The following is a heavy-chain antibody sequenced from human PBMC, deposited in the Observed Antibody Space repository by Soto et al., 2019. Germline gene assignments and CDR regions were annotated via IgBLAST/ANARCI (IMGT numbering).Heavy chain of an antibody. V-gene: IGHV3-21*01. CDR2: ISSSSSYI. CDR1: GFTFSSYS. Sequence: EVQLVESGGGLVKPGGSLRLSCAASGFTFSSYSMNWVRQAPGKGLEWVSSISSSSSYIYYADSVKGRFTISRDNAKNSLYLQMNSLRAEDTAVYYCARDRRSSSHAFDIWGQGTMVTVSS. J-gene: IGHJ3*02. D-gene: IGHD6-6*01. CDR3: ARDRRSSSHAFDI.